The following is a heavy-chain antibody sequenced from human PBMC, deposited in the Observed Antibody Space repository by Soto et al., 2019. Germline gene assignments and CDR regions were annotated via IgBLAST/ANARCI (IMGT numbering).Heavy chain of an antibody. J-gene: IGHJ6*02. CDR2: IYYSGST. Sequence: PSETLSLTCTVSGGSISSGGYYWRWIRQHPGKGLEWIGSIYYSGSTYYNPSLKSRITISVDTSKNQFSLKLSSVTAADTAVYYCARRLYYDTSGFEGGAMGVWGQGTTVTFS. CDR1: GGSISSGGYY. D-gene: IGHD3-22*01. V-gene: IGHV4-39*01. CDR3: ARRLYYDTSGFEGGAMGV.